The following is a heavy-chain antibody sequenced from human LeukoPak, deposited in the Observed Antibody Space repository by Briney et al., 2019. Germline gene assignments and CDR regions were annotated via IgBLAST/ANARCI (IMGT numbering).Heavy chain of an antibody. CDR1: GYTFTGYY. Sequence: ASVKVSCKASGYTFTGYYMHWVRQAPGQGLEWMGWINPNSGGTNYAQKFQGRVTMTRDTSISTAYMELSRLRSEDTAVYYCAADKIDDSSGYYYGAFDIWGQGTMVTVSS. V-gene: IGHV1-2*02. J-gene: IGHJ3*02. D-gene: IGHD3-22*01. CDR2: INPNSGGT. CDR3: AADKIDDSSGYYYGAFDI.